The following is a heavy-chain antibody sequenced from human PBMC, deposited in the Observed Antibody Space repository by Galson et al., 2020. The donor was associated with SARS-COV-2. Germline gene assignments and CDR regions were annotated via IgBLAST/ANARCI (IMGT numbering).Heavy chain of an antibody. CDR3: AKAHGDDYGSGSYLPPAGLTFDY. Sequence: GGSLRLSCAASGFTFDDYAMHWVRQAPGKGLEWVSGISWNRGSIGYADSVKGRFTISRDNAKNSLYLQMNSLRAEDTALYYCAKAHGDDYGSGSYLPPAGLTFDYWGQGTLVTVSS. CDR1: GFTFDDYA. V-gene: IGHV3-9*01. J-gene: IGHJ4*02. D-gene: IGHD3-10*01. CDR2: ISWNRGSI.